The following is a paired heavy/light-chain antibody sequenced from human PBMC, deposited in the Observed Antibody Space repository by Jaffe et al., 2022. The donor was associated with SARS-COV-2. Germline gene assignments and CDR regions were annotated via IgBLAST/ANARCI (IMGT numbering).Light chain of an antibody. V-gene: IGKV1-5*03. CDR3: QQYNSYSLT. CDR1: QSISSW. CDR2: KAS. J-gene: IGKJ4*01. Sequence: DIQMTQSPSTLSASVGDRVTITCRASQSISSWLAWYQQKPGKAPKLLIYKASSLESGVPSRFSGSGSGTEFTLTISSLQPDDFATYYCQQYNSYSLTFGGGTKVEIK.
Heavy chain of an antibody. D-gene: IGHD2-2*01. J-gene: IGHJ4*02. V-gene: IGHV3-30*18. CDR3: AKAWYCSSTSCYGVLDY. Sequence: QVQLVESGGGVVQPGRSLRLSCAASGFTFSSYGMHWVRQAPGKGLEWVAVISYDGSNKYYADSVKGRFTISRDNSKNTLYLQMNSLRAEDTAVYYCAKAWYCSSTSCYGVLDYWGQGTLVTVSS. CDR2: ISYDGSNK. CDR1: GFTFSSYG.